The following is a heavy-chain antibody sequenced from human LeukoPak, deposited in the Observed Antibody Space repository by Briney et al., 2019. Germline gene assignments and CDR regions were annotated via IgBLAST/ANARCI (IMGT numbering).Heavy chain of an antibody. D-gene: IGHD6-25*01. V-gene: IGHV4-59*06. J-gene: IGHJ4*02. CDR2: IYYSGST. CDR1: GGSISSYY. Sequence: SETLSLTCTVSGGSISSYYWSWIRQHPGKGLEWIGSIYYSGSTNYNPSLQGRVTISLDTSRNQFSLKLSSVTAADTAVYYCASGDNDPLFDYWGQGTLVTVSS. CDR3: ASGDNDPLFDY.